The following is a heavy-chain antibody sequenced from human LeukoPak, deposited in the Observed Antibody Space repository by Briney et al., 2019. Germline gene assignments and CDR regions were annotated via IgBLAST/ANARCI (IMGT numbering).Heavy chain of an antibody. CDR2: ISSGGNS. J-gene: IGHJ6*03. CDR1: DDSMSSSSYF. V-gene: IGHV4-39*01. D-gene: IGHD3-3*01. CDR3: ARHLPDYYDFSYYYMDV. Sequence: PSETLSLTCTVSDDSMSSSSYFWGWIRQPPGKGLDWIGSISSGGNSFYNPSLKSRVTISVDTSKNQFSLKLTSVTAADTAVYYCARHLPDYYDFSYYYMDVWGKGTTVIVSS.